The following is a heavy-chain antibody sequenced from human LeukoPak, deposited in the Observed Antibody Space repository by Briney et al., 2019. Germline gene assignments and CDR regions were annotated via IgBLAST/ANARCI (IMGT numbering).Heavy chain of an antibody. CDR2: IKSKTDGGTT. V-gene: IGHV3-15*01. D-gene: IGHD3-10*01. J-gene: IGHJ4*02. Sequence: GGSLRLSCAASGFTFSNAWMSWVRQAPGKGLEWVGRIKSKTDGGTTDYAAPVKGRFTISRDDSKNTLYLQMNSLKTEDTAVYYCTTDKPFGELYHYWGQGTLVTVSS. CDR1: GFTFSNAW. CDR3: TTDKPFGELYHY.